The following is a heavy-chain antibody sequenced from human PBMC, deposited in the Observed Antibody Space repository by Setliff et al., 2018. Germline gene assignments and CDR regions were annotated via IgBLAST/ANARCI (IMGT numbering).Heavy chain of an antibody. J-gene: IGHJ4*02. CDR2: MNPSGGST. CDR3: ARGGAIVVATAHFDY. V-gene: IGHV1-46*02. CDR1: GYTFNTYY. D-gene: IGHD2-21*02. Sequence: ASVKVSCKASGYTFNTYYMHWVRQAPGQGLEWMGIMNPSGGSTTYAPKFQGRVTMTRDTSTSTVYMELSSLRSEDTAVYYCARGGAIVVATAHFDYWGQGTLVTV.